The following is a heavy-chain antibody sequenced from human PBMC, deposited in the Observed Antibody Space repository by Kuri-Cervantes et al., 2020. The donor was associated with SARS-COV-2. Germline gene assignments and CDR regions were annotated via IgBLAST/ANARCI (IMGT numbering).Heavy chain of an antibody. D-gene: IGHD3-3*01. CDR2: IYYSGST. CDR1: GGSISSYY. Sequence: LETLSLTCAVSGGSISSYYWSWIRQPPGKGLEWIGYIYYSGSTNYNPSLKSRVTISVDTSKNQFSLKLSSVTAADTAVYYCARGTGSYYDFWSGSNFDYWGQGTLVTVSS. CDR3: ARGTGSYYDFWSGSNFDY. J-gene: IGHJ4*02. V-gene: IGHV4-59*12.